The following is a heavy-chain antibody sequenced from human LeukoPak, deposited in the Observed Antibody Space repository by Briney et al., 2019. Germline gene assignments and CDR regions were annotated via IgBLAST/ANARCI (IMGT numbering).Heavy chain of an antibody. Sequence: SETLSLTSTVSGDSINRYYWTWIRQPAGKGLEWIGRIFSSGSTNYNPSLKSRVTMSVDTSKNQFSLKLSSVTAADTAVYYCARVKLYSSRLDPWGQGILVTVSS. J-gene: IGHJ5*02. CDR2: IFSSGST. CDR3: ARVKLYSSRLDP. CDR1: GDSINRYY. V-gene: IGHV4-4*07. D-gene: IGHD6-13*01.